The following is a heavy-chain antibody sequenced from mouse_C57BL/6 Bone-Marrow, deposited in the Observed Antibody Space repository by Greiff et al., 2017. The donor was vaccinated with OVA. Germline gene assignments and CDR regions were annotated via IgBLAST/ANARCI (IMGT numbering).Heavy chain of an antibody. CDR1: GFTFSSYG. J-gene: IGHJ3*01. CDR2: ISSGGGYT. CDR3: VRHPYEYFPAWFAY. Sequence: EVKLVESGGDLVKPGGSLKLSCAASGFTFSSYGMSWVRQTPDKRLEWVATISSGGGYTYYPDSVKGRFTITGDNAKNTLYLQMSSLKAEDTAMYYCVRHPYEYFPAWFAYWCQGTLVTVSA. D-gene: IGHD2-4*01. V-gene: IGHV5-6*01.